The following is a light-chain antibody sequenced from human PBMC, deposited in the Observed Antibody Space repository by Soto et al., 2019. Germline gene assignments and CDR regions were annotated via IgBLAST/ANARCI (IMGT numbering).Light chain of an antibody. CDR3: SSYADSDTKV. CDR2: EVI. CDR1: SSDVGGYNY. V-gene: IGLV2-14*01. J-gene: IGLJ1*01. Sequence: QSALAQPASVSGSPGQSITISCRGTSSDVGGYNYVSWYQQHPGKAPKLMIYEVIKRPSGVSTRFSGSKSDNTASLTISGLEAEDEAYYYCSSYADSDTKVFGTGTKVT.